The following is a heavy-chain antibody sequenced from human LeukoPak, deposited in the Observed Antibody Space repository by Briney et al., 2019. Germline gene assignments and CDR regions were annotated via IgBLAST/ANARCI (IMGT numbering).Heavy chain of an antibody. D-gene: IGHD6-19*01. CDR1: GFTFSSYA. CDR3: ARDPGDIVVAGTFDY. CDR2: ISGSGGST. V-gene: IGHV3-23*01. J-gene: IGHJ4*02. Sequence: GGSLRLSCAASGFTFSSYAMSWVRQAPGKGLEWVSAISGSGGSTYYADSVKGRFTISRDNAKNSLYLQMNSLRAEDTALYYCARDPGDIVVAGTFDYWGQGTLVTVSS.